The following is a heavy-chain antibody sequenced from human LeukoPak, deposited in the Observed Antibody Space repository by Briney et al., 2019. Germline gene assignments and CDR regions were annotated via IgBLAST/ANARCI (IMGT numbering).Heavy chain of an antibody. Sequence: ASVKVSCKASGGTFSSYAISWVRQAPGQGLEWMGGIIPIFGTANYAQKFQGRVTITTDESTSTAYMELSSLRSEDTAVYYCARDGGYDFRMVGYYYMDVWGKGTTVTVSS. CDR3: ARDGGYDFRMVGYYYMDV. V-gene: IGHV1-69*05. D-gene: IGHD5-12*01. CDR2: IIPIFGTA. J-gene: IGHJ6*03. CDR1: GGTFSSYA.